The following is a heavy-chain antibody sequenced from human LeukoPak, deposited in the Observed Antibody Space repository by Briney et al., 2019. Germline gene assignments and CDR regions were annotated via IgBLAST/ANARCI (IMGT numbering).Heavy chain of an antibody. Sequence: SETLSLTCSVSGDPISTSSYYWGWIRQPPGKGLEWIGTIYYSGSTYYNPSLKSRVTISVDTSKSQFSLKLSSVTAADTAIYYCARGGYYGSGNDFRFDPWGQGTLVTVSS. CDR1: GDPISTSSYY. D-gene: IGHD3-10*01. V-gene: IGHV4-39*07. J-gene: IGHJ5*02. CDR3: ARGGYYGSGNDFRFDP. CDR2: IYYSGST.